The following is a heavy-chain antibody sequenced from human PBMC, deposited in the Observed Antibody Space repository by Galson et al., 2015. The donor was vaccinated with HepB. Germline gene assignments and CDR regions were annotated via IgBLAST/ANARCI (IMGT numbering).Heavy chain of an antibody. CDR1: GFTFSTYS. CDR2: ISSRGSYI. D-gene: IGHD6-19*01. V-gene: IGHV3-21*01. Sequence: SLRLSCAASGFTFSTYSMNWVRQAPGKGLEWVSSISSRGSYIYHADSVKGRFTISRDNAKNSLYLQMNSLRAEDTAVYYCARTIAMAGIYYFDYWGQGTLVTVSS. J-gene: IGHJ4*02. CDR3: ARTIAMAGIYYFDY.